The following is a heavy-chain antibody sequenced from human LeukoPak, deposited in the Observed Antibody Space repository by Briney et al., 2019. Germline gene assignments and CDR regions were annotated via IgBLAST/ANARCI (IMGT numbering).Heavy chain of an antibody. V-gene: IGHV1-18*01. Sequence: GASVKVSCKASGYTFTSYGISWVRQAPGQGLEWMGWISAYNGNTNYAQKLQGRVTMTTDTSTSTAYMELRSLRPDDTAVYYCARDLRSYYYDSSGYYLLYWGQGTLVTVSS. CDR2: ISAYNGNT. CDR1: GYTFTSYG. CDR3: ARDLRSYYYDSSGYYLLY. J-gene: IGHJ4*02. D-gene: IGHD3-22*01.